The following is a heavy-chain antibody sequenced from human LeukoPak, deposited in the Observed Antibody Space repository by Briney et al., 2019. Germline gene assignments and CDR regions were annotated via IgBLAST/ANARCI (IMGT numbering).Heavy chain of an antibody. CDR3: ARGAGSTILNDAFDT. D-gene: IGHD2-15*01. CDR2: THYSGST. CDR1: GGSISSYY. Sequence: SQTLSLTCTVSGGSISSYYWSWLRQPPGKGLEYIGYTHYSGSTNYNPSLKSRVTISLDTSKNHFSLKLSSVTAADTAVYYCARGAGSTILNDAFDTWGQGTMVTVSS. V-gene: IGHV4-59*12. J-gene: IGHJ3*02.